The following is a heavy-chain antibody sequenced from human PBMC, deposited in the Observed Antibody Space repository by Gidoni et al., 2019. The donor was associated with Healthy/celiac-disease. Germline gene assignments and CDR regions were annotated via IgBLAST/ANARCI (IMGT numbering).Heavy chain of an antibody. V-gene: IGHV4-4*02. D-gene: IGHD6-19*01. CDR3: ASLEAYSSGLENVHY. Sequence: QVQLQESGPGLVKPSGTLSLTCAVSGGSISSSNWWSWVRQPPGKGLEWIGEIYHSGSTNYNPSLKSRVTISVDKSKNQFSLKLSSVTAADTAVYYCASLEAYSSGLENVHYWGQGTLVTVSS. CDR2: IYHSGST. CDR1: GGSISSSNW. J-gene: IGHJ4*02.